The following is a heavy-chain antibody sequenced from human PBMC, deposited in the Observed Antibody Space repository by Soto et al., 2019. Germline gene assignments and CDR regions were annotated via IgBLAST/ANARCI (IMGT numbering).Heavy chain of an antibody. Sequence: QVQLVQSGAEVKKPGSSVKISCTASGITFNNYTFSWVRRAPGQGLEWMGRVIPLLDASNYAEKFQDRVTITADRSTSTAYMELSGLQSEDSAIYYCASGKSQMTQDRMGFYYYMDVWGKGTTITVSS. V-gene: IGHV1-69*08. CDR2: VIPLLDAS. D-gene: IGHD1-1*01. CDR3: ASGKSQMTQDRMGFYYYMDV. J-gene: IGHJ6*03. CDR1: GITFNNYT.